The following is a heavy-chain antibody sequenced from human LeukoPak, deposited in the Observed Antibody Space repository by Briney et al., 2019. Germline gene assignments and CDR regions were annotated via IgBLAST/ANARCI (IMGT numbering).Heavy chain of an antibody. V-gene: IGHV4-34*12. D-gene: IGHD1-26*01. CDR3: ARRAYSGFDC. CDR1: GGSFSGYY. CDR2: IFYSGGT. J-gene: IGHJ4*02. Sequence: SETLSLTCAVYGGSFSGYYWSWIRQPPGKGLEWIGNIFYSGGTYCNPSLQSRVAISADTSKNQFYLKLSSVTAADTTVYYCARRAYSGFDCCGQGTLVTVAS.